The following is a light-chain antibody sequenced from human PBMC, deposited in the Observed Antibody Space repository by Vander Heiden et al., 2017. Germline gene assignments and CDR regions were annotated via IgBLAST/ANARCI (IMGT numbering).Light chain of an antibody. V-gene: IGLV3-21*02. J-gene: IGLJ1*01. CDR1: NVGRES. CDR3: QVWDSSSDHYV. CDR2: GDT. Sequence: SLVLTPPPPVSVAPGETAGRTCGGNNVGRESVHWYEQKPGQAPGLVVYGDTDRPSGIPERFSGSNSGNTATLTISRVEAGDAADYYCQVWDSSSDHYVFGGGTTVIVL.